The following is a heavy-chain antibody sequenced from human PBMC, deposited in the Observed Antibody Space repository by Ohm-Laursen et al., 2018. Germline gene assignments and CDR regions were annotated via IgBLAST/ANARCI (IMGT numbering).Heavy chain of an antibody. CDR1: GYSISSGYY. D-gene: IGHD3-22*01. V-gene: IGHV4-38-2*01. CDR2: MFHSGST. Sequence: SQTLSLTCAVSGYSISSGYYWGWIRQPPGKGLEWIGSMFHSGSTYYNPSLKSRLTISVDTSKNQFSLKLNSVTAADTAVYYCARGLYDSSGYYYYYFDYWGQGTLVTVSS. CDR3: ARGLYDSSGYYYYYFDY. J-gene: IGHJ4*02.